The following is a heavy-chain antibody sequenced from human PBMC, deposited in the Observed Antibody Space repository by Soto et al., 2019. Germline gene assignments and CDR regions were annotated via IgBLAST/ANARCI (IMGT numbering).Heavy chain of an antibody. Sequence: QVQLQQWGAGLLKPSETLSLTCAVYGGSFSGYYWSWIRQPPGKGLEWIGEINHSGSTNYNPSLKRRVTISVDTSKNQFSLKLSSVTAADTAVYYCARGKPHRSIVVVPAAILRWFDPWGQGTLVTVSS. CDR3: ARGKPHRSIVVVPAAILRWFDP. J-gene: IGHJ5*02. D-gene: IGHD2-2*01. CDR1: GGSFSGYY. CDR2: INHSGST. V-gene: IGHV4-34*01.